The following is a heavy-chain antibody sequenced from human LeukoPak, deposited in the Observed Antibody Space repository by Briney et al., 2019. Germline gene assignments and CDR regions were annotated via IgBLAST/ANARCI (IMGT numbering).Heavy chain of an antibody. D-gene: IGHD3-22*01. J-gene: IGHJ4*02. CDR3: SQDGSSGYYVDY. CDR2: ILYDGSNK. Sequence: GEALKSPCKGSGYSITSYWSIWVRRAARKGLEGGAAILYDGSNKYYADSVKDGRTISRGNYKHKLYQLMNSRRAAEAAVFYYSQDGSSGYYVDYWGQGTLVTVSS. CDR1: GYSITSYW. V-gene: IGHV3-30*18.